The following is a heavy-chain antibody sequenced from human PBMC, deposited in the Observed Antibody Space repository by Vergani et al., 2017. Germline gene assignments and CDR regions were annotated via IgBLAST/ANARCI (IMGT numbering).Heavy chain of an antibody. CDR1: GYTFTSYY. V-gene: IGHV1-46*01. D-gene: IGHD3-9*01. Sequence: QVQLVQSGAEVKKPGASVKVSCKASGYTFTSYYMHWVRQAPGQGLEWMGIINPSGGSTSYAQKFQGRVTITADESTSTAYMELSSLRSEDTAVYYCARELVSDAFDIWGQGTMVTVSS. J-gene: IGHJ3*02. CDR2: INPSGGST. CDR3: ARELVSDAFDI.